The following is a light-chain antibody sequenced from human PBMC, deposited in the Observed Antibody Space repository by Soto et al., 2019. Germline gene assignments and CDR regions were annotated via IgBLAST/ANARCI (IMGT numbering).Light chain of an antibody. CDR2: TNN. CDR1: SSNIGSNT. V-gene: IGLV1-44*01. J-gene: IGLJ2*01. CDR3: AAWDDSLNGLV. Sequence: QSVLTQPPSASGTPGQRVTFSCSGSSSNIGSNTVNWYQQLPGTAPKLLIYTNNQRPSVVPDRFSGSKSGTSASLAISGLQSEDESDYYCAAWDDSLNGLVFGGGTKLTVL.